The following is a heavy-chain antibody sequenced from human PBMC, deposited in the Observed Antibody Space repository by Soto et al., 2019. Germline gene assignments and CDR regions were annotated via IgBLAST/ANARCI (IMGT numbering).Heavy chain of an antibody. Sequence: GGSLRLSCAASGFTFSSYAMHWVRQAPGKGLEWVAVISYDGSNKYYADSVKGRFTISRDNSKNTLCLQMNSLRAEDTAVYYCARIQLWFNRGDYWGQGTLVTVS. CDR2: ISYDGSNK. CDR1: GFTFSSYA. D-gene: IGHD5-18*01. J-gene: IGHJ4*02. V-gene: IGHV3-30-3*01. CDR3: ARIQLWFNRGDY.